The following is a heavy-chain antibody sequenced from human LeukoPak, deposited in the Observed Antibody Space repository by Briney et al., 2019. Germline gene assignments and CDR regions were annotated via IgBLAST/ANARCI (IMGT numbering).Heavy chain of an antibody. V-gene: IGHV4-34*01. CDR3: ATRGRGYSGYGRLYYFDY. CDR2: INHSGST. J-gene: IGHJ4*02. D-gene: IGHD5-12*01. CDR1: GGSFSGYY. Sequence: SETLSLTCAVYGGSFSGYYWSWIRQPPGKGLEWIGEINHSGSTNYNPSLKSRVTISVDTPKNQFSLKLSSVTAADTAVYYCATRGRGYSGYGRLYYFDYWGQGTLVTVSS.